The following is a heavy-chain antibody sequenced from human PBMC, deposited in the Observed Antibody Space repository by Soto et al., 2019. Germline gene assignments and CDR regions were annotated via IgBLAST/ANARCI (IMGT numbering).Heavy chain of an antibody. CDR1: GGSFSGYY. CDR3: ARGKYYFDY. J-gene: IGHJ4*02. Sequence: SEALSLTCAVYGGSFSGYYWSWIRQPPGKGLEWIGEINHSGSTNYNPSLKSRVTISVDTSKNQFSLKLSSVTAADTAVYYCARGKYYFDYWGQGTLVTVSS. V-gene: IGHV4-34*01. CDR2: INHSGST.